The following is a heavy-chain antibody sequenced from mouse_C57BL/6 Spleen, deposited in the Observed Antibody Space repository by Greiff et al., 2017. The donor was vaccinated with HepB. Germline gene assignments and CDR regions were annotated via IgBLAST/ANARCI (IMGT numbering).Heavy chain of an antibody. V-gene: IGHV1-59*01. J-gene: IGHJ1*03. CDR3: ARRPAYFDV. CDR1: GYTFTSYW. Sequence: QVQLKQPGAELVRPGTSVKLSCKASGYTFTSYWMHWVKQRPGQGLEWIGVIDPSDSYTNYNQKFKGKATLTVDTSSSTAYMQLSSLTSEDSAVYYCARRPAYFDVWGTGTTVTVSS. CDR2: IDPSDSYT.